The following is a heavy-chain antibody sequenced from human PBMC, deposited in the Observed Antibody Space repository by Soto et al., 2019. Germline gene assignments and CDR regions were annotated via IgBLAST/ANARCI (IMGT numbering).Heavy chain of an antibody. Sequence: SSETLSLTCAVYCGYFIGYYWSWIRQPPGKGVECIGEINHSGSTNYNPSLKSRVTISVDTSKNQFSLKLSSVAAADTAVYYCARDTLFDSWGQGTLVTVSS. J-gene: IGHJ4*02. V-gene: IGHV4-34*01. CDR1: CGYFIGYY. CDR3: ARDTLFDS. CDR2: INHSGST.